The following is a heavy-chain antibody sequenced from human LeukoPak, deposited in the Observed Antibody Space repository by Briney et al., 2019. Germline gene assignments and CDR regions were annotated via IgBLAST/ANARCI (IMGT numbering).Heavy chain of an antibody. Sequence: GASVKVSCKASGYTFINHDINWVRQTAGQGLEWMGWMNPRTGVTQYAQKFRGRVNMTRDSSLSTAYMDLSGLTSDDTAVYYCAREGEYSYGYVHYFYYTDVWGKGTTVTVSS. J-gene: IGHJ6*03. CDR1: GYTFINHD. V-gene: IGHV1-8*01. CDR2: MNPRTGVT. CDR3: AREGEYSYGYVHYFYYTDV. D-gene: IGHD6-6*01.